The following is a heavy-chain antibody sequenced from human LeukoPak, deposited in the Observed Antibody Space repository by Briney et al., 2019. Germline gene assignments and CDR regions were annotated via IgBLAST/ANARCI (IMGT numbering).Heavy chain of an antibody. V-gene: IGHV4-59*13. Sequence: SETLSLTCNVSGGSISGYYWAWIRQPPGKGLEWIGFVYSSGSANYNPSLQSRVTISVDTSRSQFSLKLRSVTVADTAVYYCAWDPARGGHFDYWGHGTLVTVSS. D-gene: IGHD3-10*01. CDR3: AWDPARGGHFDY. CDR1: GGSISGYY. CDR2: VYSSGSA. J-gene: IGHJ4*01.